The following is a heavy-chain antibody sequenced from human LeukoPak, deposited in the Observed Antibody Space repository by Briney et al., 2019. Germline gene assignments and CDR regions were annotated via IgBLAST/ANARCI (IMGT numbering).Heavy chain of an antibody. CDR1: GFSLSNSKMG. CDR3: ARIVLGSEENAWFDP. CDR2: IFSHDEQ. Sequence: ESGPVLVKPTEPLTLTCTVTGFSLSNSKMGGSWIRQPPGKALEWLAHIFSHDEQSYSTSLNNRLTISKAPSKSQVVLTMTNMDPVDTATYYCARIVLGSEENAWFDPWGQGTLVTVSS. D-gene: IGHD2-21*01. V-gene: IGHV2-26*01. J-gene: IGHJ5*02.